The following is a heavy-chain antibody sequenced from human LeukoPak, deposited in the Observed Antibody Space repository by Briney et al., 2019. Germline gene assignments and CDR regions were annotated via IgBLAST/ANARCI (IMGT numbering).Heavy chain of an antibody. Sequence: SETLSLTCTVSGGSISSGGYYWSWIRQHPGKGLEWIGYIYYSGSTYYNPSLKSRVTISVDTSKNQFSLKLSSVTAADTAVYYCAGEHYYGSGSYYNVLDYWGQGTLVTVSS. V-gene: IGHV4-31*03. CDR2: IYYSGST. CDR3: AGEHYYGSGSYYNVLDY. CDR1: GGSISSGGYY. J-gene: IGHJ4*02. D-gene: IGHD3-10*01.